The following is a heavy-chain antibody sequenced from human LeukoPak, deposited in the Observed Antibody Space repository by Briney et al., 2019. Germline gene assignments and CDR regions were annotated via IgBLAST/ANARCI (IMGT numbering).Heavy chain of an antibody. J-gene: IGHJ4*02. CDR3: ASVYSCSGSGDY. V-gene: IGHV1-2*06. D-gene: IGHD6-13*01. CDR2: INPNSGGT. Sequence: ASVKVSCKASGYTFTGYYMHWVRQAPGQGLEWMGRINPNSGGTNYAQKFQGRVTMTRDTSISTAYMELSRLRSDDTAVYYCASVYSCSGSGDYWGQGTLVTVSS. CDR1: GYTFTGYY.